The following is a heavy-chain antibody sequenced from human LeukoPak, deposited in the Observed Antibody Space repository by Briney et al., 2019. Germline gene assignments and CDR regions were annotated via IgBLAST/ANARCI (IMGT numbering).Heavy chain of an antibody. CDR2: IYTSGTT. D-gene: IGHD6-19*01. V-gene: IGHV4-4*07. CDR3: ARDRPNLAGILDY. J-gene: IGHJ4*02. CDR1: GGSISSYY. Sequence: PSETLSLTCTVSGGSISSYYWSWIRQPAGKGLEWIGRIYTSGTTNYNPSLKSRVTISVDKSKNQFSLNLSSVTAADTAVYYCARDRPNLAGILDYWGQGTLVTVSS.